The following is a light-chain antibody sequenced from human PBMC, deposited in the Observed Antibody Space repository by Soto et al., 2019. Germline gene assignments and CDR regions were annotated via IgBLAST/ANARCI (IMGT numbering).Light chain of an antibody. CDR3: QQRSNWPSLT. V-gene: IGKV3-11*01. J-gene: IGKJ4*01. CDR2: DAS. CDR1: QSVNSY. Sequence: EIVLTQSPATLSLSPGERATLSCRASQSVNSYLAWYQQKPGQAPRLLIYDASNRATGIPARFSGSGSGTDFTLTISSLELEDFAVYYCQQRSNWPSLTFGGGTKVEIK.